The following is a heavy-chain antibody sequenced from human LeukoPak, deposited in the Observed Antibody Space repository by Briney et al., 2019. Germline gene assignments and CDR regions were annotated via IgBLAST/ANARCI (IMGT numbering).Heavy chain of an antibody. CDR3: ARGAYSYGPNSDY. D-gene: IGHD5-18*01. CDR1: GGSISSSSYY. J-gene: IGHJ4*02. CDR2: IYYSGST. Sequence: SETLSLTCTVSGGSISSSSYYWGWIRQPPGKGLEWIGSIYYSGSTYYNPSLKSRVTISVDTSKNQFSLKLSSVTAADTAVYYCARGAYSYGPNSDYWGQGTLVTVSS. V-gene: IGHV4-39*07.